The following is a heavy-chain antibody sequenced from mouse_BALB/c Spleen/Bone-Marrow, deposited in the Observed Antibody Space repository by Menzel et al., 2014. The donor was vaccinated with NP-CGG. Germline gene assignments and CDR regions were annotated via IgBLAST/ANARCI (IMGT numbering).Heavy chain of an antibody. CDR1: GFTFSDYG. CDR2: ISNLAYSI. J-gene: IGHJ3*01. V-gene: IGHV5-15*02. Sequence: EVKLEESGGGLAQPGGSRKLSCAASGFTFSDYGMAWVRQALGKGPEWVAFISNLAYSIYYADSVTGRFTISRENAKNTLYLEMSSLRSEDTAMYYCARGGIYYGNYLANWGQGTLVTVSA. CDR3: ARGGIYYGNYLAN. D-gene: IGHD2-1*01.